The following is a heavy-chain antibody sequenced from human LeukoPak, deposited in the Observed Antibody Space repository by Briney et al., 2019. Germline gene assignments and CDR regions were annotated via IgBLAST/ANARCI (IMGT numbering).Heavy chain of an antibody. CDR2: SKTDGTI. CDR1: GFTFSYYS. V-gene: IGHV3-48*02. CDR3: VRDRDYAFDF. J-gene: IGHJ3*01. Sequence: GGSLRLSCAASGFTFSYYSMNWVRQAPGKGLEWISYSKTDGTISYADSVKGRFTISRDNDENSLYLQVNSLRDEDTAVYFCVRDRDYAFDFWGQGTMVTVSS.